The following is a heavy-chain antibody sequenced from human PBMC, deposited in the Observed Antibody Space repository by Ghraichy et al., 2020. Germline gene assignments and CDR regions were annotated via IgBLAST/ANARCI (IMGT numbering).Heavy chain of an antibody. Sequence: SQTLSLTCTVSGGSISSASYYWGWIRQPPGKGLEWIGSINYSGNIYYNPSLKSRVTMSVDASKSQFSLKLSSVTAADTAVYYCANLMPVTTNGHFDYWGQGTLVTVSS. V-gene: IGHV4-39*01. CDR2: INYSGNI. D-gene: IGHD1-14*01. CDR1: GGSISSASYY. CDR3: ANLMPVTTNGHFDY. J-gene: IGHJ4*02.